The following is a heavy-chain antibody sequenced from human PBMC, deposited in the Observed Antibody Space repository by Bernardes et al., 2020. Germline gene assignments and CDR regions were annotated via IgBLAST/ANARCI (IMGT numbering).Heavy chain of an antibody. CDR3: ARDYCTGGACYFDY. J-gene: IGHJ4*02. CDR1: GFTFSSNG. D-gene: IGHD2-8*02. V-gene: IGHV3-33*01. CDR2: IWNDGSNK. Sequence: GGSLRLSCAASGFTFSSNGMHWVRQTPGKGLEWVGVIWNDGSNKYYADSVKGRFTISRDNSKNTLYLQMNSLRAEDTAVYYCARDYCTGGACYFDYWGQGTLVTVSS.